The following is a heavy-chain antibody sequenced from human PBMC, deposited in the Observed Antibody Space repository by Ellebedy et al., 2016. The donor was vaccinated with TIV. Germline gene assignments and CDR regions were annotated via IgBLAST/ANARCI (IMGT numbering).Heavy chain of an antibody. V-gene: IGHV3-30*04. CDR3: ARPQNSYGLLYFLDH. CDR2: LSFSETDE. J-gene: IGHJ4*02. CDR1: GFSFSTHA. Sequence: GGSLRLSCAASGFSFSTHAMHWVRQAPGKGLEWVAVLSFSETDEYYADSVKGRFTISRDNSKNTLYLDMSDLKIEDTALYYCARPQNSYGLLYFLDHWGQGTLVTVSS. D-gene: IGHD2/OR15-2a*01.